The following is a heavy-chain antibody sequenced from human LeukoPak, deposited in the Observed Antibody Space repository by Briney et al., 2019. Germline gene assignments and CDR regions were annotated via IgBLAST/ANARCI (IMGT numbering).Heavy chain of an antibody. CDR1: GFTFSDYY. CDR2: ISSSSSYT. CDR3: ARGSGYDPNEYHFDY. D-gene: IGHD5-12*01. J-gene: IGHJ4*02. V-gene: IGHV3-11*03. Sequence: GGSLRLSCAASGFTFSDYYMSWIRQAPGKGLEWVSYISSSSSYTNYADSVKGRFTISRDNAKNSLYLQMNSLRAEDTAVYYCARGSGYDPNEYHFDYWGQGTLVTVSS.